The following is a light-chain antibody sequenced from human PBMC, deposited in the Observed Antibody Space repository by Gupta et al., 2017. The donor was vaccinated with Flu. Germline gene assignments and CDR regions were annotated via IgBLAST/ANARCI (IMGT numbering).Light chain of an antibody. Sequence: SHIGSYFFHCFQQVPVTAPTLLVYKNNHRPSGVPARFSGPKSGTSASLAISGLRSEDEANYYCVTWDDNLSAYVFGTGTKVTVL. CDR2: KNN. CDR1: SHIGSYF. J-gene: IGLJ1*01. V-gene: IGLV1-47*01. CDR3: VTWDDNLSAYV.